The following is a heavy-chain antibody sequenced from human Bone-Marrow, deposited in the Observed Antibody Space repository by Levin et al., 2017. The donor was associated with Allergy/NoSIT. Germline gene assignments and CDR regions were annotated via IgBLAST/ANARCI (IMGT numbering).Heavy chain of an antibody. Sequence: NTGGSLRLSCAASGFTFRNFDMNWVRQAPGKGLEWVSTISATGRYIYYADSLRGRFTVSRDNANNLLYLQMNNLGREDTAVYYCARGELGVAAVGLDYWGPGTLVTVSS. CDR3: ARGELGVAAVGLDY. V-gene: IGHV3-21*01. J-gene: IGHJ4*02. CDR1: GFTFRNFD. CDR2: ISATGRYI. D-gene: IGHD6-13*01.